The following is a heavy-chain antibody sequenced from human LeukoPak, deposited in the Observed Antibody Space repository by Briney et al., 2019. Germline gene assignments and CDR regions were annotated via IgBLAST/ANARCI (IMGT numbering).Heavy chain of an antibody. CDR3: ARDPGIRGTALDY. CDR2: INHRGET. CDR1: GTSFCAYY. J-gene: IGHJ4*02. V-gene: IGHV4-34*01. Sequence: SETLSLTCAVSGTSFCAYYCNWIRQSPEKGLEWIGEINHRGETNYNPSLQSRVTMSVDTSKNQFSLRLTSLTAADTAIYYCARDPGIRGTALDYWGQGTPVTVSS. D-gene: IGHD1-7*01.